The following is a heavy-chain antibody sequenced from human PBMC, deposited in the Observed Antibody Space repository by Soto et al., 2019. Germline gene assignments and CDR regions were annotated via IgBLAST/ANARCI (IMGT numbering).Heavy chain of an antibody. D-gene: IGHD7-27*01. CDR1: GFSFSISP. CDR3: AXXXXXXGGQHWAFNYFDS. CDR2: ISYDGTNK. Sequence: QVQLVESGGGVVQPGRSLRLSCAASGFSFSISPMHWVRQAPGKGPEWVALISYDGTNKFYADSVKGRFTISRDNSKSTLYLQVDSLRPEDAAVYYCAXXXXXXGGQHWAFNYFDSWGQGTLVTVSS. V-gene: IGHV3-30-3*01. J-gene: IGHJ4*02.